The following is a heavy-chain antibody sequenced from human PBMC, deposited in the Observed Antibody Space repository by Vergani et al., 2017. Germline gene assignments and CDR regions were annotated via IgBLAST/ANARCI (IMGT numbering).Heavy chain of an antibody. CDR2: IIPIFGTA. D-gene: IGHD2/OR15-2a*01. CDR3: ANSVIAGNVGVAYFGMDV. CDR1: GGTFSSYA. V-gene: IGHV1-69*13. J-gene: IGHJ6*02. Sequence: QVQLVQSGAEVKKPGSSVKVSCKASGGTFSSYAISWVRQAPGQGLEWMGRIIPIFGTANYAQKFQGRVTITADESTSTAYMELSSLRTEDTAVYFCANSVIAGNVGVAYFGMDVWGRGTTVTVSS.